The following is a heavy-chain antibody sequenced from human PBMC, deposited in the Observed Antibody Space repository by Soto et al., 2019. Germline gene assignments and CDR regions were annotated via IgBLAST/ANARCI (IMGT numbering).Heavy chain of an antibody. J-gene: IGHJ3*01. CDR3: ARGLPTLPVFPFDV. D-gene: IGHD1-1*01. Sequence: QTTVKGSGPTLVKPTQTLTLTCSLSGISLSKSGVGLGWIRQTPGKALEWLALIYWNDDKHYTPSLKSRLTITNDSSKSQAVLTMTTMDPVDTATYYCARGLPTLPVFPFDVWGQGTVVTVSS. V-gene: IGHV2-5*01. CDR2: IYWNDDK. CDR1: GISLSKSGVG.